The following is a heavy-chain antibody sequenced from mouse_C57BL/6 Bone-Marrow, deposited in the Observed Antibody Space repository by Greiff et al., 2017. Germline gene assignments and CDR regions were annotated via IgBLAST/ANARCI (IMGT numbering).Heavy chain of an antibody. V-gene: IGHV8-5*01. D-gene: IGHD2-3*01. Sequence: QVTLKVSGPGILQPSQTLSLTCSFSGFSLSTSNMGIGWIRQPSGKGLEWLVHIWWNDDKYYNPSLKSRLTISKDTSNNQVVPKITSVDTADTATYYCAQIYDGYYGPFAYWGQGTLVTVSA. J-gene: IGHJ3*01. CDR2: IWWNDDK. CDR3: AQIYDGYYGPFAY. CDR1: GFSLSTSNMG.